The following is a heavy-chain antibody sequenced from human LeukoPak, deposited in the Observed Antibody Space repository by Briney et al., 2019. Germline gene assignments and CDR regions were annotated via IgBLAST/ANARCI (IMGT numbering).Heavy chain of an antibody. Sequence: PGGSLRLSCVASGFTFSSYWMYWVRQDPGKGLVWVSGMKGDGSDTTYADSVKGRFTISRDNAKNTVYLQMNSLRAEDTGVYYCARDLRAPPRYWGQGTLVTVSS. J-gene: IGHJ4*02. CDR3: ARDLRAPPRY. CDR1: GFTFSSYW. CDR2: MKGDGSDT. V-gene: IGHV3-74*01.